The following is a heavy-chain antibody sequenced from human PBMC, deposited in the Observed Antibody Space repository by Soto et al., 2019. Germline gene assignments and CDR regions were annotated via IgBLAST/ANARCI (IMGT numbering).Heavy chain of an antibody. Sequence: PSETLSLTCTVSGGSISSYYWSWIRQPPGKGLEWIGYIYYSGSTNYNPSLKSRVTILVDTSKNQFSLKLSSVTAADTAVYYWARLERSSGWSADYWGQGTLVTVSS. V-gene: IGHV4-59*08. CDR2: IYYSGST. CDR3: ARLERSSGWSADY. D-gene: IGHD6-19*01. CDR1: GGSISSYY. J-gene: IGHJ4*02.